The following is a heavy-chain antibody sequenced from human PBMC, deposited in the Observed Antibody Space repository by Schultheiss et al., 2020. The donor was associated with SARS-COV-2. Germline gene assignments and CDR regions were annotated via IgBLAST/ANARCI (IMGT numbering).Heavy chain of an antibody. CDR2: ISYDGSNK. J-gene: IGHJ4*02. D-gene: IGHD4-17*01. V-gene: IGHV3-30*03. CDR1: GFTFSSYG. CDR3: ARDYGDYLDY. Sequence: GESLKISCAASGFTFSSYGMHWVRQAPGKGLEWVAVISYDGSNKYYADSVKGRFTISRDNSKNALYLQMNSLRAEDTAVYYCARDYGDYLDYWGQGTLVTVSS.